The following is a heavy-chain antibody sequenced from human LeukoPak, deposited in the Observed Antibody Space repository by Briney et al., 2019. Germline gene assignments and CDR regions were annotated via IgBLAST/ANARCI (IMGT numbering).Heavy chain of an antibody. CDR1: GYIFTGYY. Sequence: GASVKVSCKASGYIFTGYYLHWVRQALGQGLEWMGRINPVTGGTDYAQNFQGRVTVTRDTSISTAYMEVSRLTSDDAAVYFCATSRDYGDYYLDSWGQGTLVTVSS. CDR2: INPVTGGT. D-gene: IGHD4-17*01. CDR3: ATSRDYGDYYLDS. V-gene: IGHV1-2*06. J-gene: IGHJ4*02.